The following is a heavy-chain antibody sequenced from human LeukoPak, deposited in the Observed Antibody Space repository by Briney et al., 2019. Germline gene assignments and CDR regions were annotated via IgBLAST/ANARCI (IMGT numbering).Heavy chain of an antibody. J-gene: IGHJ6*03. CDR1: GFTFSNAW. CDR3: TTETHGGGSSSWYGYYYYYMDV. D-gene: IGHD6-13*01. V-gene: IGHV3-15*01. Sequence: GGSLRLSCAASGFTFSNAWMSWVRQAPGKGLEWVGRIKSKTDGGTTDYAAPVKGRFTISRDDSKNTLYLQMNSLKTEDTAVYYCTTETHGGGSSSWYGYYYYYMDVWGKGTTVTVSS. CDR2: IKSKTDGGTT.